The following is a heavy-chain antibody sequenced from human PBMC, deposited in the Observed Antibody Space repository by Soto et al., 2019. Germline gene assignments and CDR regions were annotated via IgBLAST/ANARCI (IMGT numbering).Heavy chain of an antibody. CDR3: ARDRDSSGSWFDP. CDR2: INPNSGGT. J-gene: IGHJ5*02. Sequence: QVQLVQSGAEVKKPGASVKVSCKASGYTFTGYYMHWVRQAPGQGLEWMGWINPNSGGTNYAQKFQGRVTITRDTYISTAYMELSRLRSDDTDVYYCARDRDSSGSWFDPWGQGTRVTVSS. V-gene: IGHV1-2*02. D-gene: IGHD3-22*01. CDR1: GYTFTGYY.